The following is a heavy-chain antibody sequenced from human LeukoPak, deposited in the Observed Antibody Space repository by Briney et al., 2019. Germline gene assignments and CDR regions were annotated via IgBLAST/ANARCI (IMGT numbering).Heavy chain of an antibody. V-gene: IGHV3-23*01. J-gene: IGHJ1*01. CDR2: ISGSGDST. Sequence: GGSLRLSCAASGFTFSTYAMSWVRQAPGKGLEWVSGISGSGDSTYYADSVMGRFTISRDNSKNTLYLQMNSLRAEDTAVYYCAKDKWSAARYFQHWGQGTLVTVSS. CDR3: AKDKWSAARYFQH. D-gene: IGHD6-6*01. CDR1: GFTFSTYA.